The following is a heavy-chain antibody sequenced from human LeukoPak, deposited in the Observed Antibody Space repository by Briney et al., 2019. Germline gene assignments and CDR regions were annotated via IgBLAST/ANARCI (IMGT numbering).Heavy chain of an antibody. CDR3: AKRGVVIRVILVGFHKEAYYFDS. D-gene: IGHD3-22*01. J-gene: IGHJ4*02. CDR1: GITLSNYG. V-gene: IGHV3-23*01. CDR2: ISGSGGRT. Sequence: GGSLRLSCAVSGITLSNYGMSWVRQAPGKGLEWVAGISGSGGRTNYADAVKGRFTISRDNAKNTLFLQMNSLIVEDTAVYFCAKRGVVIRVILVGFHKEAYYFDSWGQGALVTVSS.